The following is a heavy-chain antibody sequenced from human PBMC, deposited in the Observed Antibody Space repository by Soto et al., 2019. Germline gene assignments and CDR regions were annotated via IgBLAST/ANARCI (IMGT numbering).Heavy chain of an antibody. Sequence: NPSETLSLTCAVYGGSFSGYYWSWIRQPPGKGLEWIGEINHSGSTNYNPSLKSRVTISVDTSKNQFSLKLSSVTAADTAVYYCARGASKLMVRGVIRAFDIWGQGTMVTVSS. J-gene: IGHJ3*02. CDR3: ARGASKLMVRGVIRAFDI. CDR2: INHSGST. CDR1: GGSFSGYY. D-gene: IGHD3-10*01. V-gene: IGHV4-34*01.